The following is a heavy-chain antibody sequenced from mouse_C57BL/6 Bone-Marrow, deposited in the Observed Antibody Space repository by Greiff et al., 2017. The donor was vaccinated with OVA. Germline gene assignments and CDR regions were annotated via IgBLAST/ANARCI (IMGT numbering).Heavy chain of an antibody. CDR3: AREGTTVVADY. Sequence: QVQLQQSGPELVKPGASVKISCKASGYAFSSSWMNWVKQRPGKGLERIGRIYPGDGDTNYNGKFKGKATLTADKSSSTAYMQLSSLTSEDSAVYFCAREGTTVVADYWGQGTTLTVSS. D-gene: IGHD1-1*01. V-gene: IGHV1-82*01. J-gene: IGHJ2*01. CDR2: IYPGDGDT. CDR1: GYAFSSSW.